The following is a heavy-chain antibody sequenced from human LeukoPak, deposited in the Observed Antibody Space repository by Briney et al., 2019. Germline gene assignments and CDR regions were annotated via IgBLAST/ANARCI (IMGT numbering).Heavy chain of an antibody. V-gene: IGHV3-15*01. CDR3: TATEYYDILTGHGGDFDY. CDR2: IKSKTDGGTT. D-gene: IGHD3-9*01. CDR1: GFTFSNAW. J-gene: IGHJ4*02. Sequence: GGSLGLSCAASGFTFSNAWMSWVRQAPGKGLEWVGRIKSKTDGGTTDYAAPVKGRFTISRDDSKNTLYLQMNSLKTEDTAVYYCTATEYYDILTGHGGDFDYWSQGTLVTVSS.